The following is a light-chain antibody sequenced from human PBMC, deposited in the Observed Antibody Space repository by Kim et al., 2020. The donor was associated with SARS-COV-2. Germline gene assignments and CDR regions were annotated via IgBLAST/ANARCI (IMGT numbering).Light chain of an antibody. V-gene: IGLV1-44*01. CDR3: AAWDDSLDGVV. J-gene: IGLJ2*01. CDR2: SNN. CDR1: SSNIGSNT. Sequence: GQRVTISCSGSSSNIGSNTVNWYQQLPGTTPRLLIYSNNQRPSGVPERFTGSRSGTSASLAIRGLQSEDEADYYCAAWDDSLDGVVFGGGTQLTVL.